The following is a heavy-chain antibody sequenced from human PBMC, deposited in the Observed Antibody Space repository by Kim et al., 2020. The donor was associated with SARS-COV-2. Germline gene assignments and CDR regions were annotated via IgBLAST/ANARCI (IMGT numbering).Heavy chain of an antibody. D-gene: IGHD2-2*01. J-gene: IGHJ2*01. CDR3: ARGFPRPDQLPAAHDWYFDL. CDR2: IWYDGSNK. CDR1: GFTFSSYG. Sequence: GGSLRLSCAASGFTFSSYGMHWVRQAPGKGLEWVAVIWYDGSNKYYADSVKGRFTISRDNSKNTLYLQMNSLRAEDTAVYYCARGFPRPDQLPAAHDWYFDLWGRGTLVTVSS. V-gene: IGHV3-33*01.